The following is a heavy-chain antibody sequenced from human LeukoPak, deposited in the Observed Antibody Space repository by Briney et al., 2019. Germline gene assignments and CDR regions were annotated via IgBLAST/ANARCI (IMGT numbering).Heavy chain of an antibody. CDR2: ISSSSSYI. CDR1: GFTFSSYS. Sequence: PGGSLRLSCAASGFTFSSYSMNWVRQAPGKGLEWVSSISSSSSYIYYADSVKGRFTISRDNAKNSLYLQMNSLRAEDTAVYYCASSLNPLRYFDWLLSNGMDVWGQGTTVTVSS. V-gene: IGHV3-21*01. J-gene: IGHJ6*02. D-gene: IGHD3-9*01. CDR3: ASSLNPLRYFDWLLSNGMDV.